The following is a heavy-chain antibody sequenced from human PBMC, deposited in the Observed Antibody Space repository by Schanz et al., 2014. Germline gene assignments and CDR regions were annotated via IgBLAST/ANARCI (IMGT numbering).Heavy chain of an antibody. V-gene: IGHV1-69*04. CDR2: IIPFLGIA. J-gene: IGHJ4*02. Sequence: QVQLMQFGAEVKKPGASVKVSCKASGGTFRSYAINWVRQAPGQGFEWMGRIIPFLGIANYAQKFQGRVTIIADKSTNTVYMDLSSLRSEDTAVYYCARDDRGTWDYWGQGTLXTVSS. CDR1: GGTFRSYA. D-gene: IGHD2-15*01. CDR3: ARDDRGTWDY.